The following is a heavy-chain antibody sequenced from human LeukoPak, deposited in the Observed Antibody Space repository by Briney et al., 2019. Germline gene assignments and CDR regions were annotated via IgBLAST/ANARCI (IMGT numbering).Heavy chain of an antibody. D-gene: IGHD3-16*01. V-gene: IGHV3-7*01. CDR2: IKQDGSEK. J-gene: IGHJ3*02. Sequence: GGSLRLSCAASGVTFSSYWMSWVRRAPGKGLEWVANIKQDGSEKYYVDSVKGRFTISRDNSKNSLYLQMNSLRAEDTAVYYCARDLRDAFDIWGQGTMVTVSS. CDR3: ARDLRDAFDI. CDR1: GVTFSSYW.